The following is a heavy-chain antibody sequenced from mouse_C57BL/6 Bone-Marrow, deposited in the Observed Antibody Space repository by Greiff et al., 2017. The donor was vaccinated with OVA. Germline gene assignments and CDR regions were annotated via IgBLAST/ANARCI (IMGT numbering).Heavy chain of an antibody. CDR1: GYTFTSYW. Sequence: QVQLQQPGAELVKPGASVKLSCKASGYTFTSYWMHWVKQRPGQGLEWIGMIHPTSGSTNYNEKFKSKATLTVDKSSSTAYMQLSSLTSEDSAVYYCAKGYGKAYNAMDYGGQGTSVTVSS. V-gene: IGHV1-64*01. D-gene: IGHD2-2*01. J-gene: IGHJ4*01. CDR3: AKGYGKAYNAMDY. CDR2: IHPTSGST.